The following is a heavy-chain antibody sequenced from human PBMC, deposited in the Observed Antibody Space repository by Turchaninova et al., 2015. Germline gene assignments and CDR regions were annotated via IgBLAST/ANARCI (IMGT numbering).Heavy chain of an antibody. D-gene: IGHD3-22*01. CDR2: ISSSGGYH. J-gene: IGHJ6*03. Sequence: VQLVESGGGLVNPGGSLRLSCAASGFPCSSYSLSWVRQAPGEGLGGGAAISSSGGYHVYPDIWRAHFTSSSDKAKRPLDLRIDSFSAKGAAVYYCARVGYFDSIGDTYYYMYVWGKGTTVTVSS. V-gene: IGHV3-21*01. CDR1: GFPCSSYS. CDR3: ARVGYFDSIGDTYYYMYV.